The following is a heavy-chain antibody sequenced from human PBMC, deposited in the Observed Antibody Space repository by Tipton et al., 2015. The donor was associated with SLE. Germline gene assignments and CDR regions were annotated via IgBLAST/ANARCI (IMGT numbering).Heavy chain of an antibody. CDR3: ARDLTGLGFDY. D-gene: IGHD1-20*01. CDR2: IYYSGST. Sequence: TLSLTCTVSGGSISSGSYYWSWIRQPAGKGLEWIGYIYYSGSTNYNPSLKSRVTISVDTSKNQFSLKLSSVTAADTAVYYCARDLTGLGFDYWGQGTLVTVSS. J-gene: IGHJ4*02. V-gene: IGHV4-61*09. CDR1: GGSISSGSYY.